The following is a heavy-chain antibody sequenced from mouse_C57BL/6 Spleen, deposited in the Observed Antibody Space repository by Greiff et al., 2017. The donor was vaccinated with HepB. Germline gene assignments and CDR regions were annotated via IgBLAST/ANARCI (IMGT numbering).Heavy chain of an antibody. D-gene: IGHD2-4*01. CDR1: GYTFTSYW. V-gene: IGHV1-53*01. CDR2: INPSNGGT. CDR3: ARGDDYDWYFDV. J-gene: IGHJ1*03. Sequence: VQLQQPGTELVKPGASVKLSCKASGYTFTSYWMHWVKQSPGQGLEWIGNINPSNGGTNYNEKFKSKATLTVDKSSSTAYMQLSLLTSEDSAVYYCARGDDYDWYFDVWGTGTTVTVSS.